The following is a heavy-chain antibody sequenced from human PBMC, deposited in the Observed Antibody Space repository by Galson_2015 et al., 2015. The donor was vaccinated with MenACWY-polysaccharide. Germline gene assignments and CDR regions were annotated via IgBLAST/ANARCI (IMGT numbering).Heavy chain of an antibody. J-gene: IGHJ6*02. Sequence: SLRLSCAASGFSLGAWYMSWIRQAPGKGLEWLSYISKSGDSIYYGDSVKSRFAISRDNAKNSLYLQLNSLEVEDTAIYYCARGHYGLDVWGQGTTVTVSS. CDR3: ARGHYGLDV. CDR1: GFSLGAWY. V-gene: IGHV3-11*01. CDR2: ISKSGDSI.